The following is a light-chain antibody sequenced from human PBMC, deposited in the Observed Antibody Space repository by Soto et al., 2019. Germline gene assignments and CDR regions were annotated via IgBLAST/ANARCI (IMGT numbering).Light chain of an antibody. CDR2: EVS. CDR3: QSYDSTLSARYV. J-gene: IGLJ1*01. Sequence: QSALTQPASVSGSPGHSITISCTGTSSDVGGYNYVSWYQQQSGKAPKLMIHEVSNRPSGVSSRFSGSKSGNTASLTISGLQAEDEADYYCQSYDSTLSARYVFGTGTKLTVL. CDR1: SSDVGGYNY. V-gene: IGLV2-14*01.